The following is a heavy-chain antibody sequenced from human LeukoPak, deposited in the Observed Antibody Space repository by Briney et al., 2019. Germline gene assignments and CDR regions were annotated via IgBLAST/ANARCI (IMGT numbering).Heavy chain of an antibody. V-gene: IGHV1-18*01. CDR2: ISAYNCNT. Sequence: ASVKVSCKASGYTFTSYGISWVRQAPGQGLEWMGWISAYNCNTNYAQKLQGRVTMTTDTSTSTAYMELRSLRSDDTAVYYCARDQSLRFLEWLRGPVGWFDPWGQGTLVTVSS. CDR1: GYTFTSYG. CDR3: ARDQSLRFLEWLRGPVGWFDP. J-gene: IGHJ5*02. D-gene: IGHD3-3*01.